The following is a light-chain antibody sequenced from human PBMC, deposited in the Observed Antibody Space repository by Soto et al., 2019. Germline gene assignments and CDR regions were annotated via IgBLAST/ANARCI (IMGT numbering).Light chain of an antibody. Sequence: DIQMTQSPSTLSASVGDRVIITCRASQSISTWLAWHQQKPGKAPKLLISKASTLESGVPSRFSGSGSGTEFTLTISSLQPDDFATHYCQQYNSFRAFGQGTKVDIK. V-gene: IGKV1-5*03. CDR3: QQYNSFRA. CDR1: QSISTW. J-gene: IGKJ1*01. CDR2: KAS.